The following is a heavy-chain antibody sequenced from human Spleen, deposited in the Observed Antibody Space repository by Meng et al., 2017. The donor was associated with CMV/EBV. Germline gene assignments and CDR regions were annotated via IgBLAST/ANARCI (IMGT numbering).Heavy chain of an antibody. D-gene: IGHD5-24*01. J-gene: IGHJ4*02. CDR1: GFTFSDYY. CDR2: ISSSSSYT. V-gene: IGHV3-11*06. CDR3: AKDLFRVATTYRSGFDY. Sequence: QVQLVESGGGLVKPGGSLRLSCAASGFTFSDYYMSWIRQAPGKGLEWVSYISSSSSYTNYADSVKGRFTISRDNSKNTLYLQMNSLRAEDTAVYYCAKDLFRVATTYRSGFDYWDQGTLVTVDS.